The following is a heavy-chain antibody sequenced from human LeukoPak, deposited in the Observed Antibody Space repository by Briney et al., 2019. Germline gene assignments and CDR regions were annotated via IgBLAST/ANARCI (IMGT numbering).Heavy chain of an antibody. Sequence: SETLSLTCVVEGTSFKDYFWAWVRQAPGKGLEWIGEIDHTRGTNYNPSLKSRVTISVDTSKNQFSLKLSSVTAADTAVYYCARLLLWFPKTGALDYWGQGTLVTVSS. CDR1: GTSFKDYF. D-gene: IGHD3-10*01. V-gene: IGHV4-34*01. CDR2: IDHTRGT. J-gene: IGHJ4*02. CDR3: ARLLLWFPKTGALDY.